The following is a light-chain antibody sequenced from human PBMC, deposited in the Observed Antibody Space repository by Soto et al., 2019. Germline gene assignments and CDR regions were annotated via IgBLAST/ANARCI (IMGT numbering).Light chain of an antibody. CDR2: DTD. Sequence: QSLLTQPPSVSAAPGQTVTISCSGSTSNIATNYVCWYQQVPGAAPRLLIYDTDRRPSGIPDRFSASKSGTSATLAITALQTGDEANYYCGSWDSSVTGVIFGGGTKVTVL. CDR3: GSWDSSVTGVI. J-gene: IGLJ2*01. V-gene: IGLV1-51*01. CDR1: TSNIATNY.